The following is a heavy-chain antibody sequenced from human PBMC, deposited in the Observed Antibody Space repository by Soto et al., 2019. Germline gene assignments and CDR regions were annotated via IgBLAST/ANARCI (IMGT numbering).Heavy chain of an antibody. CDR2: IYHSGST. V-gene: IGHV4-34*01. Sequence: PSETLALTCAVYGESLSGHIWTWIRQTPGKGLQWIGQIYHSGSTYYNPSLKSRVTISVDRSKNQFSLKLSSVTAADTAVYYCSRVPGPWGQGTLVTVSS. J-gene: IGHJ5*02. CDR1: GESLSGHI. CDR3: SRVPGP.